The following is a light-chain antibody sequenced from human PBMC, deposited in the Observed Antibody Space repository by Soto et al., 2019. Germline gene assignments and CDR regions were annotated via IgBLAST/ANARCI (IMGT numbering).Light chain of an antibody. V-gene: IGLV2-14*01. CDR2: EVT. CDR1: SSDVGGYNY. Sequence: QSVLTQPPSASGSPGQSVTISCTGTSSDVGGYNYVSWYQQHPGKAPKLMIYEVTNRPSGVSDRFSGSKSGNTASLTISGLQAEDEANYYCNSYTTLSNRVFGTGTKVTAL. CDR3: NSYTTLSNRV. J-gene: IGLJ1*01.